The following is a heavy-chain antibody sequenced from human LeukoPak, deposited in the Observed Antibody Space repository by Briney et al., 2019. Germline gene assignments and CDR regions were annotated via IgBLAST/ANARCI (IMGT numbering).Heavy chain of an antibody. CDR1: GGSISSNW. V-gene: IGHV3-53*01. Sequence: PSETLSLTCAVSGGSISSNWWSWVRQPPGKGLEWVSVTYSDGSTYYADSVKGRFTISRDYSKDTLYLQMNSLRAEDTAVYYCARGEKQEVWGRGTLVTVSS. J-gene: IGHJ4*02. CDR2: TYSDGST. CDR3: ARGEKQEV.